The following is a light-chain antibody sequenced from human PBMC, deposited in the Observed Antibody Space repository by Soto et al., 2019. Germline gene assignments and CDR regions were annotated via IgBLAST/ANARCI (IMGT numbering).Light chain of an antibody. CDR1: QSISSW. Sequence: DIQMTQSPSTLSASVGDRVTITCRASQSISSWLAWYQQKPGKAPKLLIYGASSRATGIPDRFSGSGSGTDFTLTISRLEPEDFAVYYCHQYDNSPLTFGGGTKVEIK. CDR3: HQYDNSPLT. V-gene: IGKV1-5*01. J-gene: IGKJ4*01. CDR2: GAS.